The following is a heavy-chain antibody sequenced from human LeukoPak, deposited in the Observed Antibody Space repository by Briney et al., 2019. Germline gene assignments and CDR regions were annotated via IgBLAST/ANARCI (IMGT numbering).Heavy chain of an antibody. V-gene: IGHV4-39*07. J-gene: IGHJ4*02. Sequence: SETLSLTCTVSGGSISSSSYYWGWIRQPPGKGLEWIGSISYSGSTFYNPSLKSRVTISVDTSKNQFSLKLSSVTAADTAVYYCARRISRDGYNWVDYWGQGTLVTVSS. CDR1: GGSISSSSYY. CDR3: ARRISRDGYNWVDY. D-gene: IGHD5-24*01. CDR2: ISYSGST.